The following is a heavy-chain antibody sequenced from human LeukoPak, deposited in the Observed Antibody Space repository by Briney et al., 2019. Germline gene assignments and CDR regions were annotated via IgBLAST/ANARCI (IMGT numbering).Heavy chain of an antibody. Sequence: SETLSLTCAVYGGSFSGYYWSWIRQPPGKGLEWIGEINHSGSTNYNPSLKSRVTISVDTSKNQFSLKLSSVTAADTAVYYCARIPGIAASPIAIWGQGTMVTVSS. CDR1: GGSFSGYY. D-gene: IGHD6-13*01. CDR2: INHSGST. V-gene: IGHV4-34*01. J-gene: IGHJ3*02. CDR3: ARIPGIAASPIAI.